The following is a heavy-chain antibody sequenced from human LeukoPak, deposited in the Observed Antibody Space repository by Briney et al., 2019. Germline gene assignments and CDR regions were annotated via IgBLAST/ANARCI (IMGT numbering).Heavy chain of an antibody. D-gene: IGHD3-9*01. V-gene: IGHV4-39*01. CDR2: IYYSGST. Sequence: SETLSLTCTVSGGSIISSAYYWSWIRQPPGKGLEWIGSIYYSGSTYYNPSLKSRVTISVDTSKNQFSLKLSSVTAADTAVYYCARLAYYDILTASYYFDYWGQGTLVTVSS. CDR3: ARLAYYDILTASYYFDY. J-gene: IGHJ4*02. CDR1: GGSIISSAYY.